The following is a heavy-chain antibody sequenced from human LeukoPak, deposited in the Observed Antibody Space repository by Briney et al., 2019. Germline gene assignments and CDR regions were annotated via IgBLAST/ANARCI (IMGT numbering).Heavy chain of an antibody. V-gene: IGHV4-30-2*01. CDR3: ARDHIGLRFLEWLGAFDI. CDR1: GGSISSGGYY. J-gene: IGHJ3*02. Sequence: PSETLSLTCTVSGGSISSGGYYWSWIRQPPGKGLEWIGYIYHSGSTYYNPSLKSRVTISVDRSKNQFSLKLSSVTAADTAVYYCARDHIGLRFLEWLGAFDIWGQGTMVTVSS. CDR2: IYHSGST. D-gene: IGHD3-3*01.